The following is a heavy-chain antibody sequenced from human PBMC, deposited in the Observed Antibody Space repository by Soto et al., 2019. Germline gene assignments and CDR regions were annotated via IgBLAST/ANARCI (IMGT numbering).Heavy chain of an antibody. CDR2: IIPVFGTT. V-gene: IGHV1-69*01. CDR1: GGTLNSYT. D-gene: IGHD1-1*01. Sequence: QVQLVQSGAEVKKPGSSVRVSCKASGGTLNSYTISWVRQAPGQGLEWMGGIIPVFGTTDYAQKFQGRVTITADQSTGTAYLHLFSLRSEETDIYYCTISNSLGRGDFWGQGTLVTVSS. CDR3: TISNSLGRGDF. J-gene: IGHJ4*02.